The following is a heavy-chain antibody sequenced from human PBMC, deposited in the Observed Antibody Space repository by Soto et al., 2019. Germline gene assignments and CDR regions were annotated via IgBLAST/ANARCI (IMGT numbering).Heavy chain of an antibody. CDR2: ISGGGVST. V-gene: IGHV3-23*01. D-gene: IGHD6-13*01. J-gene: IGHJ4*02. CDR1: GFTFSSYA. Sequence: EVQLLESGGGLVQPGGSLRLSCAASGFTFSSYAMSWVRQAPGKGLEWVSVISGGGVSTYYADSVKGRFTISRDNSKNTLYLQMNSLRAEDTAVYYCAIRAAGTSFDYWGQGTLVTVSS. CDR3: AIRAAGTSFDY.